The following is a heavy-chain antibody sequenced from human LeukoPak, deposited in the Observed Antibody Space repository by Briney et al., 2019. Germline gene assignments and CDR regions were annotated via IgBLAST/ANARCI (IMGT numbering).Heavy chain of an antibody. CDR2: ISSSSSYI. CDR1: GFTFSSYS. J-gene: IGHJ6*02. Sequence: GGSLRLSCAASGFTFSSYSMNWVRQPPGKGLEWVSSISSSSSYIYYADSVKGRFTISRDNAKNSLYLQMNSLRAEDTAVYYCARDLFSSSWSYYYYYGMDVWGQGTTVTVSS. CDR3: ARDLFSSSWSYYYYYGMDV. D-gene: IGHD6-13*01. V-gene: IGHV3-21*01.